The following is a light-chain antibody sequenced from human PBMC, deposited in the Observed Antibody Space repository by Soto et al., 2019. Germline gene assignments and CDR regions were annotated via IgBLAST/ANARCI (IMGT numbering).Light chain of an antibody. CDR1: QSTSSY. CDR2: QAS. J-gene: IGKJ1*01. V-gene: IGKV1-5*03. CDR3: QQYSSHST. Sequence: DIKTTQSPSTLSASVGDRVTITCRASQSTSSYLAWYQQKPGKAPKLLIYQASSLENGVPSRFSGSGSGTEFSLTISSLQPDDFATYYCQQYSSHSTFGQGTKVDI.